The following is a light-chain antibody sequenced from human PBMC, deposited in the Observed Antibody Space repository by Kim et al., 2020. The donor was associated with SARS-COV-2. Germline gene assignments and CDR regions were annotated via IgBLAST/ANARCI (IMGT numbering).Light chain of an antibody. CDR1: SSDVGNYNF. CDR3: ISYTSSSTWV. Sequence: GQSITISCTGTSSDVGNYNFVSWYQQHPGKAPKLMIYDVSNRPSGISNRFSGSKSGNTASLTISGLQTEDEANYYCISYTSSSTWVFGGGTQLTVL. CDR2: DVS. V-gene: IGLV2-14*03. J-gene: IGLJ3*02.